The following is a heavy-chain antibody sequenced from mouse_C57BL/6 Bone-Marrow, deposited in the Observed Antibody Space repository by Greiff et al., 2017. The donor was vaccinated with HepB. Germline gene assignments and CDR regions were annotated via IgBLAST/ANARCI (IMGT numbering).Heavy chain of an antibody. J-gene: IGHJ2*01. CDR1: GYSITSGYY. V-gene: IGHV3-6*01. D-gene: IGHD3-3*01. CDR2: ISYDGSN. Sequence: EVKLLESGPGLVKPSQSLSLTCSVTGYSITSGYYWNWIRQFPGNKLEWMGYISYDGSNNYNPSLKNRISITRYTSKNQFFLKLNSVTTEDTATYYCARVADYFDYWGQGTTLTVSS. CDR3: ARVADYFDY.